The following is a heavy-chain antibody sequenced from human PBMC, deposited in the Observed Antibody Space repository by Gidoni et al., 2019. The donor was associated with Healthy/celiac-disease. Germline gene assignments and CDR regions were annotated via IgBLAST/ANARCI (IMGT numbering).Heavy chain of an antibody. Sequence: QVQLVQSGAEVKKPGASVKVSCKASGYTFTSYYMHWVRQAPGKGLEWMGIINPSGGSTSYAQKFQGRVTMTRDTSTSTVYMELSSLRSEDTAVYYCARDPAGPYYYDSSGYSDYWGQGTLVTVSS. CDR2: INPSGGST. J-gene: IGHJ4*02. CDR3: ARDPAGPYYYDSSGYSDY. CDR1: GYTFTSYY. V-gene: IGHV1-46*01. D-gene: IGHD3-22*01.